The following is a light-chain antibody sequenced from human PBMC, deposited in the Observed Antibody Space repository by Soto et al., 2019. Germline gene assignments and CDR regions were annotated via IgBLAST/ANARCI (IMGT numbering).Light chain of an antibody. CDR2: AAS. CDR1: QDIRSD. J-gene: IGKJ1*01. Sequence: AIQMTQSPSSLSASVGDTVTITFRASQDIRSDLGWYQQKPGTVPKLLIYAASSLHSGVPSRFSGGGSGTDFTLTINSLQPEDSATYHCLQDYNYPRTFGQGTKVDIK. CDR3: LQDYNYPRT. V-gene: IGKV1-6*01.